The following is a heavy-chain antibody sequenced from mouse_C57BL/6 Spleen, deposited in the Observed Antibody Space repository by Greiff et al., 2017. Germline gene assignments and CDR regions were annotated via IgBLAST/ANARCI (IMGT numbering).Heavy chain of an antibody. Sequence: QVQLQQPGAELVKPGASVKLSCKASGYTFTSYWMQWVKQRPGQGLEWIGEIDPSDSYTNYNQKFKGKATLTVDTSSSTAYMQLSSLTSEDSAVYYCARGRNYFDYWGQGTTPTVSS. V-gene: IGHV1-50*01. CDR3: ARGRNYFDY. D-gene: IGHD3-3*01. J-gene: IGHJ2*01. CDR1: GYTFTSYW. CDR2: IDPSDSYT.